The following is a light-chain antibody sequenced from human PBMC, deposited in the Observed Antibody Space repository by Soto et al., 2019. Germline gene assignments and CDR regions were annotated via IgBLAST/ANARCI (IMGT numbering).Light chain of an antibody. J-gene: IGKJ2*01. CDR2: AAS. V-gene: IGKV1-8*01. CDR1: QGISRY. CDR3: QQYYSYPYA. Sequence: AIRMTQSPSSLSASTGDRVTITCRASQGISRYLAWYQQKPGKAPKLLIYAASTLQSGVPSRFSVSGSGTDFTLTISCLQSEDLEPYYFQQYYSYPYAFGQGTKLEIK.